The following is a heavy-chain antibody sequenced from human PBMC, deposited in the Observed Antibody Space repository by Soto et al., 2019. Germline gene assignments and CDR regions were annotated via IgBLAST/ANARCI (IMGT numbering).Heavy chain of an antibody. CDR3: ARDPPGDNGLIGH. Sequence: GGSLRLSCAASGFTFSSHNMNWVRQAPGKGLEWVSSISSSGSYIYYADSLKGRFTISRDNAKSSLFLQMNSLRAEDTAMYYCARDPPGDNGLIGHWGRGALVTVSS. CDR2: ISSSGSYI. CDR1: GFTFSSHN. D-gene: IGHD4-17*01. V-gene: IGHV3-21*01. J-gene: IGHJ5*02.